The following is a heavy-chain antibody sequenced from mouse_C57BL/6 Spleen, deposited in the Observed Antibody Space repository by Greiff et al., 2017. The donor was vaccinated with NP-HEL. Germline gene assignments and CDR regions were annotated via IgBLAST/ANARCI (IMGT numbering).Heavy chain of an antibody. D-gene: IGHD2-2*01. J-gene: IGHJ3*01. CDR1: GFTFSDYG. Sequence: EVKLMESGGGLVKPGGSLKLSCAASGFTFSDYGMHWVRQAPEKGLEWVAYISSGSSTIYYADTVKGRFTISRDNAKNTLFLQRTSLRSEDTAMYYCARDYYCYDEGFAYWGQGTLVTVSA. CDR3: ARDYYCYDEGFAY. CDR2: ISSGSSTI. V-gene: IGHV5-17*01.